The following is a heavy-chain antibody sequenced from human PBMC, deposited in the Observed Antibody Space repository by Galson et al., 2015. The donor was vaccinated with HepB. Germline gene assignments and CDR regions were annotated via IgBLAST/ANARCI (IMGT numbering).Heavy chain of an antibody. D-gene: IGHD2-21*02. CDR1: GFTFSSYA. Sequence: SLRLSCAASGFTFSSYAMSWVRQAPGKGLEWVSAISGSGGSTYYADSVKGRFTISRDNSKNTLYLQMNSLRAEDTAVYYCAKDLPPTSYCGGDCYSGDAFDIWGQGTMVTVSS. CDR3: AKDLPPTSYCGGDCYSGDAFDI. J-gene: IGHJ3*02. CDR2: ISGSGGST. V-gene: IGHV3-23*01.